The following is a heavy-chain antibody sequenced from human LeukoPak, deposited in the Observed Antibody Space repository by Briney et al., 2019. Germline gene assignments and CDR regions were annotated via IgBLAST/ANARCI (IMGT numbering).Heavy chain of an antibody. Sequence: SETLSLTCTVSGGSISSYYWSWIRQPPGKGLEWIGYIYYSGSTNYNPSLKSRVTISVDTSKNQFSLKLSSVTAADTAVYYCARHTEXXXXXCYFNWFDPWGQGTLVTVSS. CDR2: IYYSGST. J-gene: IGHJ5*02. CDR3: ARHTEXXXXXCYFNWFDP. D-gene: IGHD2-21*01. V-gene: IGHV4-59*08. CDR1: GGSISSYY.